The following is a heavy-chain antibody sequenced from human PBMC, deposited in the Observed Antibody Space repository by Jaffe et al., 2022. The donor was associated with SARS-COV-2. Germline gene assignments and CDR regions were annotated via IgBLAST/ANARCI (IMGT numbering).Heavy chain of an antibody. D-gene: IGHD3-10*01. V-gene: IGHV3-23*01. Sequence: EVQLLESGGGLVQPGGSLRLSCAASGLTFSSYAMSWVRQAPGKGLEWVSAIGVRGGDTYYADSVKGRFTISRDNSKNTLYLQMNSLRAEDTAVYYCAKVSWSRADDDCWGQGALVAVSS. CDR3: AKVSWSRADDDC. J-gene: IGHJ4*02. CDR1: GLTFSSYA. CDR2: IGVRGGDT.